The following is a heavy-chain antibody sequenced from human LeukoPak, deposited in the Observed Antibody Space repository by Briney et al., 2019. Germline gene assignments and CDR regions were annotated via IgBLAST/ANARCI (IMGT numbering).Heavy chain of an antibody. V-gene: IGHV3-9*01. CDR2: INWNGGGT. D-gene: IGHD1-26*01. CDR3: AKHMRATNTYSFFGLDV. J-gene: IGHJ6*02. CDR1: GFNFKDYG. Sequence: PAGGSVRLSCAATGFNFKDYGMHWVRQPPGKGLEWVSIINWNGGGTDYADSVKGRFTISRDNAKNSLYLQLSSLRPEDTALYYCAKHMRATNTYSFFGLDVWGQGTTVTVSS.